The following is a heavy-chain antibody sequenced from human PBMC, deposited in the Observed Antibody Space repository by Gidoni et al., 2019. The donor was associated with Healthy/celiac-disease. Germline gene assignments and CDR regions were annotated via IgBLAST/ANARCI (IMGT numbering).Heavy chain of an antibody. CDR3: P. J-gene: IGHJ5*02. D-gene: IGHD3-3*01. Sequence: QLPLQESGPGMVKPSETLSLTCTVSGGAISSSSYYWGWIRQPPGKGLEWIGRIYYSGSTYYNPSLKSRVTISVDTAVYYCARHLHPIPPIFGVVWVDPWGQGTLVTVSS. CDR1: GGAISSSSYY. V-gene: IGHV4-39*01. CDR2: IYYSGST.